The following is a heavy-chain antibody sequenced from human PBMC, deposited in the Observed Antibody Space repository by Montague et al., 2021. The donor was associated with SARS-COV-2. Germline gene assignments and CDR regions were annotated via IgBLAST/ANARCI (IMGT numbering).Heavy chain of an antibody. CDR1: GFTFSNSA. V-gene: IGHV3-23*01. D-gene: IGHD3-10*01. Sequence: SLRLSCAASGFTFSNSAMNWVRQAPGQGLEWVSGSSGSDGGTHYADSVKGRFTISRDNSKNVLYLQMNSLRAEDTALYYCAKDSYYYGLGYGMDVWGQGTTVTVSS. J-gene: IGHJ6*02. CDR2: SSGSDGGT. CDR3: AKDSYYYGLGYGMDV.